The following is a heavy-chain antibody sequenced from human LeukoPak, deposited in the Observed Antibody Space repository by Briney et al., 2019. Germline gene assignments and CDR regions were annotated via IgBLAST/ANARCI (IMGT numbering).Heavy chain of an antibody. V-gene: IGHV3-30-3*01. CDR2: ISYDGSNK. CDR3: ARKSFVGGVPAFDI. J-gene: IGHJ3*02. Sequence: TGGSLRLSRAASGFTFSSYAMHWVRLAPGKGLEWVAVISYDGSNKYYADSVKGRFTISRDNSKNTLYLQMNSLRAEDTAVYYCARKSFVGGVPAFDIWGQGTMVTVSS. D-gene: IGHD3-16*01. CDR1: GFTFSSYA.